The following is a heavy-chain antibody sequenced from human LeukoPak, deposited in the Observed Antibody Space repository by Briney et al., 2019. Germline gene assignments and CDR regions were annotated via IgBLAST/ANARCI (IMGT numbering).Heavy chain of an antibody. CDR2: INPSGGST. V-gene: IGHV1-46*01. Sequence: ASVKVSCKASGYTFTSYYMHCVRQAPGHGLEWMGIINPSGGSTSYAQKLQGRVTMTRDTSTSTVYMELSSLRSEDTAVYYCARDLVRGVISSYYYYGMDVWGQGTTVTVSS. CDR3: ARDLVRGVISSYYYYGMDV. J-gene: IGHJ6*02. CDR1: GYTFTSYY. D-gene: IGHD3-10*01.